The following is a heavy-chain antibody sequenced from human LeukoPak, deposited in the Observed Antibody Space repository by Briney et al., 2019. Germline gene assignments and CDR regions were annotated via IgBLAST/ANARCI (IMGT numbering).Heavy chain of an antibody. CDR2: IYYIGST. CDR1: GGSISSYY. V-gene: IGHV4-59*01. D-gene: IGHD3-22*01. Sequence: SETLSLTCTVSGGSISSYYWSWIRQPPGKGLEWIGYIYYIGSTNYNPSLKSRVTISVDTSKNQFSLKLSSVTAADTAVYYCARDSPNYYDSSGYYSDWFDPWGQGTLVTVSS. J-gene: IGHJ5*02. CDR3: ARDSPNYYDSSGYYSDWFDP.